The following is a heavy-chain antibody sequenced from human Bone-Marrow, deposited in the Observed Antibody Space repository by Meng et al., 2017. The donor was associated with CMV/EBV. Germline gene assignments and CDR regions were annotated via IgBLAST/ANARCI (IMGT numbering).Heavy chain of an antibody. D-gene: IGHD6-19*01. CDR3: ARDEDSSGWLEY. J-gene: IGHJ4*02. CDR2: ISYDGSNK. Sequence: SCAASGFIFSSYTMYWVRQAPGKRLEWVAVISYDGSNKKYADSVKGRFSISRDNSKNTLYLQMNSLRAEDTALYYCARDEDSSGWLEYWGQGTLVTVSS. CDR1: GFIFSSYT. V-gene: IGHV3-30*04.